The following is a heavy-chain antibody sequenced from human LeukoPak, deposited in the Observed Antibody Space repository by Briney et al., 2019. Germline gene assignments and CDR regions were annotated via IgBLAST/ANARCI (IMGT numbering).Heavy chain of an antibody. V-gene: IGHV4-59*08. CDR1: GGSIGSYY. CDR3: ARLTQYSSGWPYYFDY. Sequence: PSETLSLTCTVSGGSIGSYYWSWIRQPPGKGLEWIGYIYYSGSTNYNPSLKSRVTISVDTSKNQFSLKLSSVTAADTAVYYCARLTQYSSGWPYYFDYWGQGTLVTVSS. D-gene: IGHD6-19*01. CDR2: IYYSGST. J-gene: IGHJ4*02.